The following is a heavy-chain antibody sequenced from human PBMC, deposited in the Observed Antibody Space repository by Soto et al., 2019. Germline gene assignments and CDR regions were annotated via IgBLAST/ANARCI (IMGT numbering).Heavy chain of an antibody. CDR1: GFTFSDYA. V-gene: IGHV3-30*18. CDR2: VSHDGRNT. CDR3: AKGGRQWLVISDGNS. D-gene: IGHD6-19*01. J-gene: IGHJ4*02. Sequence: VQLVESGGGVVQPGRSLRLSCAASGFTFSDYAMHWVRQAPGKGLEWVAVVSHDGRNTHYADSVKGRFTISRDRSTNEVSRLRTSLRAEYTGVNCWAKGGRQWLVISDGNSWGQGAGATASS.